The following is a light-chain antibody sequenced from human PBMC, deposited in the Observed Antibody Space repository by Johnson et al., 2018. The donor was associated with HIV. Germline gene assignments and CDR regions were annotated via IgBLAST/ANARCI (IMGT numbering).Light chain of an antibody. J-gene: IGLJ1*01. CDR1: SSNIGNNY. CDR3: GTWDSSLSAA. CDR2: ENN. Sequence: QSVLTQPPSVSAATGQKVTISCSGSSSNIGNNYVSWYQQFPGTAPKLLIYENNKRPSGIPDRFSGSKSGTSATLGITGLQTGDEADYYCGTWDSSLSAAFGTGTKVTVL. V-gene: IGLV1-51*02.